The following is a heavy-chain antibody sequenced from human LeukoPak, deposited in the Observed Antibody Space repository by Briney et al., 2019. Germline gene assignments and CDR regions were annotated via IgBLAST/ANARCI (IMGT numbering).Heavy chain of an antibody. Sequence: AAAVKVTFKAAGFTFTSTAEERVRQARGPRKEWIGGIVVGSGKTNYAQKFQERVTITRDMSTSTAYIELSSLRSEDTAVYYCAADFAYSGGYWGHNWFDAWGQGTLVTV. V-gene: IGHV1-58*01. J-gene: IGHJ5*02. CDR2: IVVGSGKT. D-gene: IGHD1-26*01. CDR3: AADFAYSGGYWGHNWFDA. CDR1: GFTFTSTA.